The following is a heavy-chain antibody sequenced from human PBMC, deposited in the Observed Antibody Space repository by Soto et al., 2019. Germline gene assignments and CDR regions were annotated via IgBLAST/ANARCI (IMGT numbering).Heavy chain of an antibody. J-gene: IGHJ6*04. CDR1: GFTFSSYA. Sequence: GGSLRLSCAASGFTFSSYAMSWVRQAPGKGLEWVSAISGSGGSTYYADSVKGRFTISRDNSKNTLYLQMNSLRAEDTAVYYCAKDRILELLSEPWYYYGMDRWGKGTTVTVSS. CDR2: ISGSGGST. V-gene: IGHV3-23*01. CDR3: AKDRILELLSEPWYYYGMDR. D-gene: IGHD3-3*01.